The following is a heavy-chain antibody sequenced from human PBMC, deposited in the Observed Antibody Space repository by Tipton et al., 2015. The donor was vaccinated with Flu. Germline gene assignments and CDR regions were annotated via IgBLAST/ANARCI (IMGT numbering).Heavy chain of an antibody. Sequence: QLVQSGAEVKKPGASVKVSCKASGYTFTNYDINWVRQATGQGLEWVGWMNPNSGNTGYAQKFQDRIIMTRNTSISTAYMELSSLRSEDTAVYFCATRTPTYGDAFDIWGQGTMVSVSS. CDR3: ATRTPTYGDAFDI. CDR2: MNPNSGNT. V-gene: IGHV1-8*01. D-gene: IGHD4-23*01. J-gene: IGHJ3*02. CDR1: GYTFTNYD.